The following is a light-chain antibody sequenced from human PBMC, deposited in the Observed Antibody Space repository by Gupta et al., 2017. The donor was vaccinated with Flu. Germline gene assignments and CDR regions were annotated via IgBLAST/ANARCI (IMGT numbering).Light chain of an antibody. J-gene: IGLJ3*02. CDR1: SSDIGGYNR. CDR3: SSYTRSTTSIIAWV. Sequence: QSALTQPASVSGSLGQSITISCTGTSSDIGGYNRVSWYQQHPGKAPKPIIYEVSNRPSGLSDRFSGSRSCNTASLTSSGLQADDEADYYCSSYTRSTTSIIAWVFGGGTRLTVL. V-gene: IGLV2-14*01. CDR2: EVS.